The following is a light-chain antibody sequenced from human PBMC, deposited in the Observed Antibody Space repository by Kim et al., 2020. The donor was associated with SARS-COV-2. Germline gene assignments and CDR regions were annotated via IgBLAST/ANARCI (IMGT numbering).Light chain of an antibody. CDR3: QQSYTRGLT. CDR2: AAS. J-gene: IGKJ4*01. V-gene: IGKV1-39*01. CDR1: QSISSF. Sequence: ASVGDRVNITCRASQSISSFLNWYQHKPGKAPRLLIYAASSLQSGVPSRFSGSRSGTDFTLTISSLQPEDFATYYCQQSYTRGLTFGGGTKVDIK.